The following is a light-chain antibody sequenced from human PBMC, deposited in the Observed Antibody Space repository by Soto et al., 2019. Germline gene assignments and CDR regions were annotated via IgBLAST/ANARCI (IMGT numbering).Light chain of an antibody. Sequence: QSALTQPASVSGSPGQSITISCTGTSSDVGAYNYVSWYQQYPGKAPKLMIYEVRHRPAGVSNRFSGSKSGDTASLTISGLQAEDEGVYYCSSYTSSDTVVFGGGTKLTVL. V-gene: IGLV2-14*01. CDR1: SSDVGAYNY. J-gene: IGLJ2*01. CDR2: EVR. CDR3: SSYTSSDTVV.